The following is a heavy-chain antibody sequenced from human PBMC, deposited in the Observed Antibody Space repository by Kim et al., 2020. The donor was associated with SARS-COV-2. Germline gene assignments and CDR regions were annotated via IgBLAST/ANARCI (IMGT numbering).Heavy chain of an antibody. Sequence: GGSLRLSCAASGFTFSTYAMNWVRQAPGKGLEWVSSITSGSSYIYYADSVKGRFTISRDNAENSLYLQMHSLSAEDTAVYYCARRHGANLITPWDGLDV. J-gene: IGHJ6*01. CDR2: ITSGSSYI. V-gene: IGHV3-21*01. D-gene: IGHD1-20*01. CDR1: GFTFSTYA. CDR3: ARRHGANLITPWDGLDV.